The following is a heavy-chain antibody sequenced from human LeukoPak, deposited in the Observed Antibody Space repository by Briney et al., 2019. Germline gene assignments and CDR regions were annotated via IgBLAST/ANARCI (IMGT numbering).Heavy chain of an antibody. D-gene: IGHD5-18*01. Sequence: GASVKVSCKASGYTFTGYYMHWVRQAPGQGLEWMGWINPNSGGTNYAQKFQGRVTMTRDTSISTAYMELSRLRSDDTAVYYCANRGYSYGYSYFDYWGQGTLVTVSS. CDR2: INPNSGGT. J-gene: IGHJ4*02. CDR3: ANRGYSYGYSYFDY. V-gene: IGHV1-2*02. CDR1: GYTFTGYY.